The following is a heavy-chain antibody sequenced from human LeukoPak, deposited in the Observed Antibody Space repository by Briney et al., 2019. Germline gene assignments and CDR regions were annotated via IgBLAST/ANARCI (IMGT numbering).Heavy chain of an antibody. CDR3: AKDHSSSWYYRGRFDP. CDR1: RFTFDDYT. Sequence: GGSLRLSCAASRFTFDDYTMHWVRQAPGKGLEWVSLISWDGGSTYYADSVKGRFTISRDNSKNSLYLQMNSLRTEDTALYYCAKDHSSSWYYRGRFDPWGQGTLVTVPS. D-gene: IGHD6-13*01. CDR2: ISWDGGST. V-gene: IGHV3-43*01. J-gene: IGHJ5*02.